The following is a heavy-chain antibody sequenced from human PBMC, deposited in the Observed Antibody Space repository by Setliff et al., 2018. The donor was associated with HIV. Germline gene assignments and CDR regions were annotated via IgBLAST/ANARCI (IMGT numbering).Heavy chain of an antibody. CDR3: ARHEWAVGALYYFDY. CDR1: DGSISSYY. J-gene: IGHJ4*02. Sequence: SETLSLTCTVSDGSISSYYWSWIRQPPGKGLEWIGYIYTSGSTNYNPSLKSRVTISVDTSKNQFSLKLSSVTAADTAVYYCARHEWAVGALYYFDYWGQGTLVTVSS. V-gene: IGHV4-4*09. D-gene: IGHD1-26*01. CDR2: IYTSGST.